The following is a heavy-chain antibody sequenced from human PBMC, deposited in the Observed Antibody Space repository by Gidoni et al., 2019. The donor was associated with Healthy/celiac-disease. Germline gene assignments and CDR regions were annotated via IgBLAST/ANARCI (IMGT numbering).Heavy chain of an antibody. V-gene: IGHV3-33*01. CDR3: ASGGYSYGYRYYYGMDV. Sequence: LEWVAVIWYDGSNKYYADSVKGRFTISRDNSKNTLYLQMNSLRADDTAVYYCASGGYSYGYRYYYGMDVWGQGTTVTVSS. J-gene: IGHJ6*02. CDR2: IWYDGSNK. D-gene: IGHD5-18*01.